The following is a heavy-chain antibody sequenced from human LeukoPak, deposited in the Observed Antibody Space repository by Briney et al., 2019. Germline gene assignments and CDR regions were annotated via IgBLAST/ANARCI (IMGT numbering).Heavy chain of an antibody. D-gene: IGHD3-10*01. Sequence: SVKVSCKASGYTFTSYYIHWVRQAPGQGLEWMGVINPSGDSTSYAQKFQGRVTMTRDTSTSTVYMELSSLRSEDTAVHYCARSMIRGVTYYFDYWGQGTLVTVSS. V-gene: IGHV1-46*01. CDR3: ARSMIRGVTYYFDY. CDR2: INPSGDST. CDR1: GYTFTSYY. J-gene: IGHJ4*02.